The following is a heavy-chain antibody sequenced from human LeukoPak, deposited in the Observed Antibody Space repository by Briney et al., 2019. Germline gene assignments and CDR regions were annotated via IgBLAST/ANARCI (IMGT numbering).Heavy chain of an antibody. V-gene: IGHV1-46*01. J-gene: IGHJ3*02. Sequence: GASVKVSCKASGYTFTSYYMHWVRQAPGQGLEWMGIINPSGDSTSYAQKFQGRVTMTRDTSTSTVYMELGSLRSEDTAVYYCAREATGQDAFDIWGQGTMVTVSS. CDR1: GYTFTSYY. CDR2: INPSGDST. CDR3: AREATGQDAFDI. D-gene: IGHD1-26*01.